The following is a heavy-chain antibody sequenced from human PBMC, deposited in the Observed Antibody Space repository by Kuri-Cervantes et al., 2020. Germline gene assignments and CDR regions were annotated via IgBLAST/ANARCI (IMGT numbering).Heavy chain of an antibody. V-gene: IGHV3-9*01. CDR2: ISWNSGSM. CDR1: GFTFDDYA. CDR3: AKGAVADMYNWFDP. D-gene: IGHD6-19*01. Sequence: SLKISCAASGFTFDDYAMHWVRQAPGKGLEWVSGISWNSGSMGYADSVKGRFTISRDNAKNSLYLQMNSLRAEDTALYYCAKGAVADMYNWFDPWGQGTLVTVSS. J-gene: IGHJ5*02.